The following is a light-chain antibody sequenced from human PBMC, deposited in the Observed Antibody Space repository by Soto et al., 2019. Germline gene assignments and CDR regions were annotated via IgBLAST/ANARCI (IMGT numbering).Light chain of an antibody. Sequence: QSVLTQPASVSGSPGQSITISCTGTSSDVGGYNYVSWYQQHPGKAPKLMIYEVSNRPSGVSNRFSGSKSGNTASLTISGLQVEDGADYYSSSYTRSTTFVFGPGTNPTVL. CDR2: EVS. V-gene: IGLV2-14*01. CDR3: SSYTRSTTFV. J-gene: IGLJ1*01. CDR1: SSDVGGYNY.